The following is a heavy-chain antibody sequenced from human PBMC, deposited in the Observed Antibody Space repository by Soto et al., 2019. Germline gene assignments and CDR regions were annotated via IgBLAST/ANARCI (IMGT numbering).Heavy chain of an antibody. CDR3: AGGKAGPTHNYYYYYGMDV. CDR1: GGSFSGYY. J-gene: IGHJ6*02. D-gene: IGHD6-13*01. Sequence: SETLSLTCAVYGGSFSGYYWSWIRQPPGKGLEWIGEINHSGSTNYNPSLKSRVTISVDTSKNQFSLKLSSVTAADTAVYYCAGGKAGPTHNYYYYYGMDVWGQGTTVTVSS. CDR2: INHSGST. V-gene: IGHV4-34*01.